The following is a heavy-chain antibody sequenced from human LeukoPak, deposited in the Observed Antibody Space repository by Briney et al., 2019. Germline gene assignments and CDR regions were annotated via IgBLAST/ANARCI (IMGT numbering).Heavy chain of an antibody. CDR3: AIGGRYDSSGYATPFDY. Sequence: PGGSLRLSCAASGFTFSSYGMHWVRQAPGKGLEWVAFIRYDGSNKYYADSVKGRFTISRDNSKNTLYLQMNSLRAEDTAVYYCAIGGRYDSSGYATPFDYWGQGTLVTVSS. CDR2: IRYDGSNK. CDR1: GFTFSSYG. D-gene: IGHD3-22*01. V-gene: IGHV3-30*02. J-gene: IGHJ4*02.